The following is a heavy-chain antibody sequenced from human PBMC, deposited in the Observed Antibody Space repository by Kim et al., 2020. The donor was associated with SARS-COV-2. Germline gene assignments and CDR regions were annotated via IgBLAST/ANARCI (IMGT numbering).Heavy chain of an antibody. J-gene: IGHJ6*02. CDR2: IYYSGST. CDR3: ARQISSSWYREGVDGMDV. V-gene: IGHV4-39*01. CDR1: GGSISSSSYY. Sequence: SETLSLTCTVSGGSISSSSYYWGWIRQPPGKGLEWIGSIYYSGSTYYNPSLKSRVTISVDTSKNQFSLKLSSVTAADTAVYYCARQISSSWYREGVDGMDVWGQGTTVTVSS. D-gene: IGHD6-13*01.